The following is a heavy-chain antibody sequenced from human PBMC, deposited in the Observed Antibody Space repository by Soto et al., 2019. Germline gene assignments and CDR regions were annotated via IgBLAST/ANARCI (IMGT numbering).Heavy chain of an antibody. CDR2: ITGSSSNI. V-gene: IGHV3-21*01. D-gene: IGHD1-26*01. J-gene: IGHJ4*02. CDR3: ARDSGSFSY. Sequence: LRLSCAASGFTFSTYNMNWVRQAPGKGLEWVSSITGSSSNIYYADSVKGRFTISRDNAKNSLYLQMNSLRAEDTAVYYCARDSGSFSYWGQGTLVTVSS. CDR1: GFTFSTYN.